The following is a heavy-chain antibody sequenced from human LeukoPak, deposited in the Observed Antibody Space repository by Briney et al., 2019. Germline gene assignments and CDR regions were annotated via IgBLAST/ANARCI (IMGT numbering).Heavy chain of an antibody. J-gene: IGHJ6*03. V-gene: IGHV4-31*03. CDR3: ARGRQDVTMIVVVMTAVSYYLDV. Sequence: PSQTLSLTCTVSGGSVSSGDSYWNWIRQHPGKGLEWIGYIHHSGNFDYNPSLKSRVTLSEDTSKNQFSMNLASVTAADTAVYYCARGRQDVTMIVVVMTAVSYYLDVWGKGTTVTVS. CDR2: IHHSGNF. D-gene: IGHD3-22*01. CDR1: GGSVSSGDSY.